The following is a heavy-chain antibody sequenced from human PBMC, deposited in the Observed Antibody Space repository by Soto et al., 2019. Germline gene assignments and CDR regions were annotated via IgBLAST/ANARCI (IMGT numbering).Heavy chain of an antibody. Sequence: SETLSLTCTVSGGSISSYYWSWIRQPPGKGLEWIGYIYYSGSTNYNPSLKSRVTISVDTSKNQFSLKLSSVTAADTAAYYCARLAYDCSGGSCYSRFDYWGQGTLVTVSS. D-gene: IGHD2-15*01. V-gene: IGHV4-59*08. J-gene: IGHJ4*02. CDR2: IYYSGST. CDR3: ARLAYDCSGGSCYSRFDY. CDR1: GGSISSYY.